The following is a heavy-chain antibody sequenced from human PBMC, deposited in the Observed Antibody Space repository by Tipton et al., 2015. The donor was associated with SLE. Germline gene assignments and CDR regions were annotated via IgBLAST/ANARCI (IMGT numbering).Heavy chain of an antibody. D-gene: IGHD4-23*01. Sequence: LRLSCTVSGASISSYYWGWIRQFPGKGLEWIGSFYHSGSTYYNPSLKSRVTISVDTSKNQFSLKVSSVTAADTAVYYCARGGGNRGILDYWGQGTLVTVSS. CDR1: GASISSYY. CDR2: FYHSGST. V-gene: IGHV4-59*01. J-gene: IGHJ4*02. CDR3: ARGGGNRGILDY.